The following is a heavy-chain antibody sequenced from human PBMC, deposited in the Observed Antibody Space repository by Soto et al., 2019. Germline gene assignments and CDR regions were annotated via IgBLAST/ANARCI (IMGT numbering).Heavy chain of an antibody. J-gene: IGHJ4*02. Sequence: QVQLVQSGAEVKKPGASVKVSCKASGYTFTSYGISWVRQAPGQGLEWMGWISAYNGNTNYAQKLQGRVTMTTDTSTSTAYMELRSLRSDDTAVYYCARDQGAANTGYCSSTSCYPSRAFDYWGQGTLVTVSS. V-gene: IGHV1-18*01. CDR2: ISAYNGNT. CDR1: GYTFTSYG. CDR3: ARDQGAANTGYCSSTSCYPSRAFDY. D-gene: IGHD2-2*01.